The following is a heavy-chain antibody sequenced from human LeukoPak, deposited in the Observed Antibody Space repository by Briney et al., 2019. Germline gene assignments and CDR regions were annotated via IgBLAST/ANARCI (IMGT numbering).Heavy chain of an antibody. V-gene: IGHV3-23*01. D-gene: IGHD2-8*02. CDR1: GFTFSIFA. J-gene: IGHJ4*02. CDR2: IFPSGGEI. CDR3: ATYRQVLLPFES. Sequence: GGSLRLSCAASGFTFSIFAMIWVRQPPGKVLEWVSSIFPSGGEIHYADSVRGRFTISRDNSKSTLSLQMNSLRAEDTAIYYCATYRQVLLPFESWGQGTLVTVSS.